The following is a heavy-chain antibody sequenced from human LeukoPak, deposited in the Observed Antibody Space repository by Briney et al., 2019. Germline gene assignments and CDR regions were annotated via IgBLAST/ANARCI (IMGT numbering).Heavy chain of an antibody. CDR3: ARATWELLGERFDH. D-gene: IGHD1-26*01. CDR2: IYTSGST. Sequence: SETLSLTCTVSGGSISSGSYYWSWIRQPAGKGLEWVGRIYTSGSTNYNPSLKSRVTISVDTSKNQFSLKLSSVTAADTAVYYCARATWELLGERFDHWGQGTLVTVSS. V-gene: IGHV4-61*02. J-gene: IGHJ4*02. CDR1: GGSISSGSYY.